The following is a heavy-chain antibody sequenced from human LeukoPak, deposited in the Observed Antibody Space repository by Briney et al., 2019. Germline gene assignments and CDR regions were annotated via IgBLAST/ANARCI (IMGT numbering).Heavy chain of an antibody. D-gene: IGHD3-22*01. CDR1: GYKFTSYW. V-gene: IGHV5-51*01. CDR3: ARLPALGYYDSSGYYFDY. Sequence: PGESLKISCKGSGYKFTSYWIGWVRQMPGKGLEWMGIIYPGDSDTRYSPSFQGQVTISADKSISTAYLQWSSLKASDTAMYYCARLPALGYYDSSGYYFDYWGQGTLVTVSS. J-gene: IGHJ4*02. CDR2: IYPGDSDT.